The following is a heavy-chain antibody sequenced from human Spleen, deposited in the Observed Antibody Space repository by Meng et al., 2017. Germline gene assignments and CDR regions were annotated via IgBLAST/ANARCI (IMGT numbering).Heavy chain of an antibody. D-gene: IGHD2-21*01. CDR1: GGSISSGDYY. CDR3: AREGRSHQVGVSVY. Sequence: QVQLQESGPGLVKPSQTLSPTFSVSGGSISSGDYYWSWIRQPPGKCLEWIGYIYNSGSTYYNPSLKSRVTISVDTSKDQFSLKLRFVTAADTAVYYCAREGRSHQVGVSVYWGQGNLVTVSS. CDR2: IYNSGST. V-gene: IGHV4-30-4*01. J-gene: IGHJ4*02.